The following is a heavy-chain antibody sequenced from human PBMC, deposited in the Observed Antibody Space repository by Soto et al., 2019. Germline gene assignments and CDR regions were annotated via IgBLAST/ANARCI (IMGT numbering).Heavy chain of an antibody. V-gene: IGHV1-2*02. D-gene: IGHD2-15*01. CDR3: ARDPMRPYCSGGSCYSFLFDY. CDR1: GYTFTGYY. J-gene: IGHJ4*02. CDR2: INPNSGGT. Sequence: ASVKVSCKASGYTFTGYYMHLVRQAPGQGLEWMGWINPNSGGTNYAQKFQGRVTMTRDTSISTAYMELSRLRSDDTAVYYCARDPMRPYCSGGSCYSFLFDYWGQGTLVTVSS.